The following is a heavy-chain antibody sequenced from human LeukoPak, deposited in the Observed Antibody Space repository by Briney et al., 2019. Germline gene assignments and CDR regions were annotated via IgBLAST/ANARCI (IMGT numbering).Heavy chain of an antibody. D-gene: IGHD2-15*01. CDR3: AKDSNRQGYCSGGSCYPVFQN. CDR1: GFTVSSNY. V-gene: IGHV3-53*01. CDR2: IYSDGTT. J-gene: IGHJ1*01. Sequence: GGSLRLSCAASGFTVSSNYMSWVRQAPGKGLEWVSVIYSDGTTVYADSVKGRFTISRDNSKNTLFLQMNSLRAEDTAVYYCAKDSNRQGYCSGGSCYPVFQNWGQSTLVTVSS.